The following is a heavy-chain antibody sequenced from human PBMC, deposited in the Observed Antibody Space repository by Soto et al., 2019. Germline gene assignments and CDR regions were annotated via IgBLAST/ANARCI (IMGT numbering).Heavy chain of an antibody. J-gene: IGHJ3*01. CDR1: GGTFSTYI. CDR3: ARDRITTRGDAFDL. Sequence: QVQLVQSGAEVRKPGSSVKVSCKAPGGTFSTYIISWVRQAPGQGLEWMGRIIPIPDITNYAQKFQGRVTVTADRSTRTAYMELTSLKSEDTAEYYCARDRITTRGDAFDLWGQGTMVTVSS. D-gene: IGHD3-3*01. V-gene: IGHV1-69*08. CDR2: IIPIPDIT.